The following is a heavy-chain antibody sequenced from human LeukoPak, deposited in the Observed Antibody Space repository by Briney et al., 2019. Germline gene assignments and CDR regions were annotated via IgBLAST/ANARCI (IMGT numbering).Heavy chain of an antibody. D-gene: IGHD3-22*01. V-gene: IGHV3-23*01. CDR1: GFTFSSYA. CDR2: ISGSGGST. Sequence: GGSLRLSCAASGFTFSSYAMSWVRQAPGKGLEWVSAISGSGGSTYYADSVKGRFTLSRDNSKNTLYLQMNSLRAEDTAVYYCAKDYDSSGSTNFDYWGQGTLVTVSS. J-gene: IGHJ4*02. CDR3: AKDYDSSGSTNFDY.